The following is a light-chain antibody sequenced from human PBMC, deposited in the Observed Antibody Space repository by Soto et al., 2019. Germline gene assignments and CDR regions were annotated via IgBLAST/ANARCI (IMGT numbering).Light chain of an antibody. V-gene: IGKV1-12*01. CDR1: QGISRW. J-gene: IGKJ5*01. CDR2: GAS. Sequence: DIQMTQSPSFVSASVGDRVTITCRASQGISRWLAWYQQSPGKAPELLFYGASILQSGLRSRFSCIGSVTEFTLTISSLPTEEFSPYYCQQANSFPLTFGQGTRLQI. CDR3: QQANSFPLT.